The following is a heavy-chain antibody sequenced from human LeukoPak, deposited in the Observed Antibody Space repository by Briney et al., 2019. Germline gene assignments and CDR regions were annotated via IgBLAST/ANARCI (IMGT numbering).Heavy chain of an antibody. CDR1: RFTFSTYA. CDR2: ISGSVDTT. V-gene: IGHV3-23*01. J-gene: IGHJ4*02. Sequence: PGGSLRLSCTASRFTFSTYAMSWVRQAPGKGLEWVSSISGSVDTTYYTGSVKGRFTISRDNSKNALYLQMSSLRAEDTAVYYCAKSQRNDQQVVQRIDYWAREPWSPSPQ. CDR3: AKSQRNDQQVVQRIDY. D-gene: IGHD2-2*01.